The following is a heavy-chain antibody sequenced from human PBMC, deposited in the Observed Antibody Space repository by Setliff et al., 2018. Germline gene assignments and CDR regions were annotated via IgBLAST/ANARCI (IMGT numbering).Heavy chain of an antibody. J-gene: IGHJ6*03. V-gene: IGHV4-34*01. CDR2: INHSGST. CDR3: ARGGNYYYMDV. CDR1: GGSFSGYY. Sequence: SETLSLTCAVYGGSFSGYYWSWIRQPPGKGLEWIGEINHSGSTNYNPSLKSRVTISVDTSKNQFSLKLSSVTAADTAVYYCARGGNYYYMDVWGKRTTVTVSS.